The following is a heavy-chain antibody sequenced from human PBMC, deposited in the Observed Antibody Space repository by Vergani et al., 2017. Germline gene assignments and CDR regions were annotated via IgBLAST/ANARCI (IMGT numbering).Heavy chain of an antibody. Sequence: QVQLQESGPGLVKPSETLSLTCAVSGFSISTDYYWAWIRQPPGKGLQWIANIFHSGSTYYSPSLRSRVTISVDTSKNQFSLKLNSVTAADTAVYYCARHKEQLVPGNYYYYYYMDVWGKGTTVTVSS. CDR1: GFSISTDYY. D-gene: IGHD6-13*01. CDR3: ARHKEQLVPGNYYYYYYMDV. J-gene: IGHJ6*03. CDR2: IFHSGST. V-gene: IGHV4-38-2*01.